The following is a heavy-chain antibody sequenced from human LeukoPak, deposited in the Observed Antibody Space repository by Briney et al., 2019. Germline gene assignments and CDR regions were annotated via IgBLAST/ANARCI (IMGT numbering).Heavy chain of an antibody. CDR1: GFTFDDYA. Sequence: GRSLRLSCAASGFTFDDYAMHWVRQAPGKGLEWVSGISWNSGSIGYADSVKGRFTISRDNAKNSLYLQMNSLRAEDTALYYCAKDIVRGYGDYNFDYWGQGTLVTVSS. D-gene: IGHD4-17*01. V-gene: IGHV3-9*01. CDR2: ISWNSGSI. CDR3: AKDIVRGYGDYNFDY. J-gene: IGHJ4*02.